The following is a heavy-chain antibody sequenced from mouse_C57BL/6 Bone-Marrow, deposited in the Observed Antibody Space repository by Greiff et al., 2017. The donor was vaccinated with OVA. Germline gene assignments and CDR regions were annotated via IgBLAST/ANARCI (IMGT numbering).Heavy chain of an antibody. V-gene: IGHV5-6*01. CDR2: ISSGGSYT. J-gene: IGHJ4*01. CDR1: GFTFSSYG. D-gene: IGHD1-1*01. CDR3: ARLRITTVVDYYAMDY. Sequence: EVMLVESGGDLVKPGGSLKLSCAASGFTFSSYGMSWVRQTPDKRLEWVATISSGGSYTYYPDSVKGRFTISRDNAKNTLYLQMSSLKSEDTAMYYCARLRITTVVDYYAMDYWGQGTSVTVSS.